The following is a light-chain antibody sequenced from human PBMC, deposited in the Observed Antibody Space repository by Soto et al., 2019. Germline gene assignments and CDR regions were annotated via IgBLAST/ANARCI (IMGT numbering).Light chain of an antibody. J-gene: IGKJ1*01. CDR3: QQANSFPGS. CDR1: QGISSW. CDR2: AAS. Sequence: DIQMTQSPSSVSASVGDRVTITCRASQGISSWLDWYQQKPGKAPKLLIYAASSLQSGVPSRFSGSGSGTDFTLTISSLQPEDFATYYCQQANSFPGSFGQGTKVEIK. V-gene: IGKV1-12*01.